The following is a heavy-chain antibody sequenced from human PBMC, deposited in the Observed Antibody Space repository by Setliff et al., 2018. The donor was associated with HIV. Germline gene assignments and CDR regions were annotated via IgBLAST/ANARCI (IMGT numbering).Heavy chain of an antibody. V-gene: IGHV1-24*01. CDR2: FDPEDGET. Sequence: ASVKVSCKVSGYTRTELSMHWVRQAPGKGLEWMGGFDPEDGETIYAQKFQGRVTMTEDTSTDTAYMELSSLRSEDTAVYYCAAIVGATTMEYAFDIWGQGTMGTVSS. J-gene: IGHJ3*02. CDR3: AAIVGATTMEYAFDI. CDR1: GYTRTELS. D-gene: IGHD1-26*01.